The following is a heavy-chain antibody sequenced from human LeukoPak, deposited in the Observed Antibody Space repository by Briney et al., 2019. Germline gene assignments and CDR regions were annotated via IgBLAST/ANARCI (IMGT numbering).Heavy chain of an antibody. J-gene: IGHJ4*02. D-gene: IGHD1-26*01. CDR3: ARVYEELLQHYYFGY. CDR1: GGSISSFY. V-gene: IGHV4-59*01. Sequence: TTSETLSLTCTVSGGSISSFYWSWIRQPPGKGLEWIGYIYYTGSTNYNSSLKSRVTISVDTSKNQFSLNLSSVTAADTAVYYCARVYEELLQHYYFGYWGQGTLVTVSS. CDR2: IYYTGST.